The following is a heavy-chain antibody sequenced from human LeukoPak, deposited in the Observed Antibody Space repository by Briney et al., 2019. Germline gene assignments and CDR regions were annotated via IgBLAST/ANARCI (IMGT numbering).Heavy chain of an antibody. CDR3: AKSPTYYYDSSAYRHFDY. CDR1: GFTFSRYA. CDR2: ISYDANIGSNK. Sequence: PGGSLRLSCATSGFTFSRYAMHWVRQAPGKGLEWVALISYDANIGSNKYYADSVKGRFTISRDNSKNTLYLQMNSLRAEDTAVYYCAKSPTYYYDSSAYRHFDYWGQGTLVTVSS. J-gene: IGHJ4*02. D-gene: IGHD3-22*01. V-gene: IGHV3-30-3*02.